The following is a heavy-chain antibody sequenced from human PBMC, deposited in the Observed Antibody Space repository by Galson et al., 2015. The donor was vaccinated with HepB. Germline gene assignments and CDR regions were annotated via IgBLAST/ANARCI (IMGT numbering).Heavy chain of an antibody. Sequence: SLRLSCAASGFTFSSYAMHWVRQAPGKGLEWVAVISYDGSNKCYADSVKGRFTISRDNSKNTLYLQMNSLRAEDTAVYYCARARQGGWYPDYWGQGTLVTVSS. CDR2: ISYDGSNK. V-gene: IGHV3-30-3*01. D-gene: IGHD6-19*01. CDR1: GFTFSSYA. J-gene: IGHJ4*02. CDR3: ARARQGGWYPDY.